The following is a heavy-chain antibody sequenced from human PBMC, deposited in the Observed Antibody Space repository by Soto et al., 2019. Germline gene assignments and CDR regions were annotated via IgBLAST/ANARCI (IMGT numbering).Heavy chain of an antibody. V-gene: IGHV4-34*01. Sequence: SETLSLTCAVYGGSFNGYYWSWIRQPPGKGLEWIGEINHSGSTNYNPSLKSRVTISVDTSKNQFSLKVSSVTAADTAVYYCARGAIAAAGAAGYFQHWGQGTPVTVSS. CDR2: INHSGST. J-gene: IGHJ1*01. CDR1: GGSFNGYY. D-gene: IGHD6-13*01. CDR3: ARGAIAAAGAAGYFQH.